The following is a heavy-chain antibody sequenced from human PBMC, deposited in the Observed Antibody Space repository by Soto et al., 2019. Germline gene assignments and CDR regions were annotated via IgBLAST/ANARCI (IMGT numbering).Heavy chain of an antibody. D-gene: IGHD6-13*01. J-gene: IGHJ4*02. Sequence: QITLKESGPPLVKPTQTLTLTCTFSGFSLSTSGVGVGWIRQPPGKALEWLALIYWDDDKRYSPSLKSRLTITKDPPKNQVVLTMTTIDPVATATYYCVHRAGMGGNSWIPGYWGQGTLVTVSS. CDR2: IYWDDDK. CDR3: VHRAGMGGNSWIPGY. CDR1: GFSLSTSGVG. V-gene: IGHV2-5*02.